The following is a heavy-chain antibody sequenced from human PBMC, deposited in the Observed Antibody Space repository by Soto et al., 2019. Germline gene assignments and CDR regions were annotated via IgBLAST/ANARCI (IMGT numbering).Heavy chain of an antibody. CDR3: ATRITVFGLLIPPFDP. CDR2: INHTGVT. CDR1: GGSVNGYY. J-gene: IGHJ5*02. Sequence: SETLSLTFAVYGGSVNGYYWNWIRQPPGKGLEWIGEINHTGVTHYNPSLKSRVTMSVDTSKNQFSLRLSSVTAADTAIYYCATRITVFGLLIPPFDPCGQGTQVTLSS. D-gene: IGHD3-3*01. V-gene: IGHV4-34*01.